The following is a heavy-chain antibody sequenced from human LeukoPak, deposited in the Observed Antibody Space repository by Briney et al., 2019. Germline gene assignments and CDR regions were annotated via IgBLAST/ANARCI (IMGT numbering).Heavy chain of an antibody. CDR3: ARDQGSSWYYFDY. Sequence: GGSLRLSCAASGFTFSSYGMHWVRQAPGKGLEWVAVIWYDGSNKYYADSVKGRFTISRDNSKNTLYLQMNSLRAEDTAVYYCARDQGSSWYYFDYWGQGTLVTVSS. D-gene: IGHD6-13*01. V-gene: IGHV3-33*01. CDR1: GFTFSSYG. CDR2: IWYDGSNK. J-gene: IGHJ4*02.